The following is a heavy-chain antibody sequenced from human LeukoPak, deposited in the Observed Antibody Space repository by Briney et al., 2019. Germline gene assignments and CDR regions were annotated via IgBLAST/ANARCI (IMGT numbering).Heavy chain of an antibody. D-gene: IGHD1-1*01. CDR1: GFTFSAYA. V-gene: IGHV3-64D*09. J-gene: IGHJ4*02. Sequence: GGSLRLSRSASGFTFSAYAMYWVRQAPGKGLEYVSGISSNGGRSFYADSVKGRFTISRDNSKNTLDLQMSSLRVEDTAVYYCVKITSVTGGDCWGQGTRLTVSS. CDR2: ISSNGGRS. CDR3: VKITSVTGGDC.